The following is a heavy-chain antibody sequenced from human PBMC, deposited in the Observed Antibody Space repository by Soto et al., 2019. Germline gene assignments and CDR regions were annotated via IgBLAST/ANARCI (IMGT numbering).Heavy chain of an antibody. D-gene: IGHD3-22*01. V-gene: IGHV1-18*01. J-gene: IGHJ4*02. CDR1: GYTFTSYG. CDR2: ISAYNGNT. Sequence: GASVKVSCKAPGYTFTSYGISWVRQAPGQGLEWMGWISAYNGNTNYAQKLQGRVTMTTDTSTSTAYMELRSLRSDDTAVYYCARDNYYDSSGYFYGLDYWGQGTRVTVSS. CDR3: ARDNYYDSSGYFYGLDY.